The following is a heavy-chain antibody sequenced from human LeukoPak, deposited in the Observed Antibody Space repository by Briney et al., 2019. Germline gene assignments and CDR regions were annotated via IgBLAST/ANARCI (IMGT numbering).Heavy chain of an antibody. CDR1: GYTFTSYY. CDR3: ARGVFGELEKLLFQH. Sequence: AFIKVSCKASGYTFTSYYIHWVRQAPGQGREWMGIINRSGGSTSYPQKFQDRVTMTRDTSTSTVYMKLSSLKSDDTAIYYCARGVFGELEKLLFQHWGQGTLVTV. D-gene: IGHD3-10*02. CDR2: INRSGGST. J-gene: IGHJ1*01. V-gene: IGHV1-46*01.